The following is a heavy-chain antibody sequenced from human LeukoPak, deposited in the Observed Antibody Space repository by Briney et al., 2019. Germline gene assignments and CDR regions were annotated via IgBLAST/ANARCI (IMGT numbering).Heavy chain of an antibody. D-gene: IGHD3-22*01. Sequence: ASVKVSCKASGYTFTNYAMYWVRQGPGQRLEWMGWINAGNGNTKYSQKFQGRVTITSDTSANTVYMELSSLRSEDTAVDYCARGDFYYASSDPWGQGTLVTVSS. V-gene: IGHV1-3*01. J-gene: IGHJ5*02. CDR1: GYTFTNYA. CDR3: ARGDFYYASSDP. CDR2: INAGNGNT.